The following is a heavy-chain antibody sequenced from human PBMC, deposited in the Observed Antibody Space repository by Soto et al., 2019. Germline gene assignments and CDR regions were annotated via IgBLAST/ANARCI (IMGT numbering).Heavy chain of an antibody. CDR3: SRVLLREGFWSGPLGWFDP. J-gene: IGHJ5*02. Sequence: PGGSLRLSCAASGFTFDDYAMHWVRQAPGKGLEWVSGISWNSGSIGYADYVKGRFTISRDNSKNYLFLQMNCVRAEDTAVYYCSRVLLREGFWSGPLGWFDPWGQGTLVTVSS. V-gene: IGHV3-9*01. CDR2: ISWNSGSI. D-gene: IGHD3-3*01. CDR1: GFTFDDYA.